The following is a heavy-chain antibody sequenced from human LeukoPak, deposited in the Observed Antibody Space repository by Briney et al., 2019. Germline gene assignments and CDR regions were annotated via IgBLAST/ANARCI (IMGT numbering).Heavy chain of an antibody. V-gene: IGHV4-59*01. CDR1: GGSISYYY. CDR2: IYHSENT. D-gene: IGHD1-26*01. Sequence: PSETLSLTCTVSGGSISYYYWSWIRQPPGKGLEWIGSIYHSENTNYNPSLESRVTISVDTSKNQFSLVLRSVTPADTAVYYCARDPPRGSGRAFDVWGQGTLVTVSS. J-gene: IGHJ3*01. CDR3: ARDPPRGSGRAFDV.